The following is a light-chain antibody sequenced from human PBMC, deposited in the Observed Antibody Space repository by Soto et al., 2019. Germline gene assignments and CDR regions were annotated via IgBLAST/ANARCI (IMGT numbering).Light chain of an antibody. CDR2: AAS. J-gene: IGKJ3*01. CDR1: QSISTY. Sequence: DIQMTQSPSSLSASVGDRVTITCRASQSISTYLSWYQQKPGQAPKVLIYAASRLERGVPSRFSGSGSVTDFALTVSSLHPEDFATYYCQQTYDTPFTFGPGTTV. V-gene: IGKV1-39*01. CDR3: QQTYDTPFT.